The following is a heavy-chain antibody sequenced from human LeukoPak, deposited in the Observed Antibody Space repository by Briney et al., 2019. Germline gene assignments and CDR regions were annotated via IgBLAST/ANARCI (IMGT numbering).Heavy chain of an antibody. Sequence: GGSLRLSCAASGFTFSNAWMSWVRQAPGKGLEWVGRIKSKTDGGTTDYAAPVKGRFTISRDDSKNTLYLQMNSLKTEDTAVYYCTTDARALAAAGPFGYWGQGTLVTVSS. CDR3: TTDARALAAAGPFGY. J-gene: IGHJ4*02. V-gene: IGHV3-15*01. CDR2: IKSKTDGGTT. CDR1: GFTFSNAW. D-gene: IGHD6-25*01.